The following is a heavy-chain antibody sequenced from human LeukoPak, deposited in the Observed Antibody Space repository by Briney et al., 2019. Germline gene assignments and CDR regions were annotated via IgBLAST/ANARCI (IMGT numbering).Heavy chain of an antibody. D-gene: IGHD3-10*01. CDR1: GFTFSSYS. CDR3: AREYGSGSFIDY. CDR2: ISISSSTI. Sequence: GGSLRLSCAASGFTFSSYSMNWVRQAPGKGLEWVSYISISSSTIYYADSVKGRFTISRDNAKNSLYLQMNSLRAEDTAVYYCAREYGSGSFIDYWGQGTLVTVSS. J-gene: IGHJ4*02. V-gene: IGHV3-48*01.